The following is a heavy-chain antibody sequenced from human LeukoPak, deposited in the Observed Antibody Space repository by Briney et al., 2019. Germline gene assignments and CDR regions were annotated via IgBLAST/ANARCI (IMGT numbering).Heavy chain of an antibody. J-gene: IGHJ3*02. CDR1: GFTFDDYA. CDR3: TRGGSYTGGGAFDI. Sequence: GGSLRLSCAASGFTFDDYAMHWVRQAPGKGLEWVSGITWNSGSINYADSVKGRFTISRDNAKNSLYLQMNSLRVEDMALYYCTRGGSYTGGGAFDIWGQGTRVTASS. D-gene: IGHD1-26*01. V-gene: IGHV3-9*03. CDR2: ITWNSGSI.